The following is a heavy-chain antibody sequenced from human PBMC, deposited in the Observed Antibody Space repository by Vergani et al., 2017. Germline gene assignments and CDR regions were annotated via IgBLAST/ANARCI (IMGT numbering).Heavy chain of an antibody. CDR2: ITPIFGTA. J-gene: IGHJ6*02. D-gene: IGHD3-3*01. CDR1: GGTFSSYA. V-gene: IGHV1-69*01. CDR3: ASGDVTIFGVVIIRGYYYYGMDV. Sequence: QVQLVQSGAEVKKPGSSVKVSCKASGGTFSSYAISWVRQAPGQGLEWMGGITPIFGTANYAQKFQGRVTITADESTSTAYRELSSLRSEDTAVYYCASGDVTIFGVVIIRGYYYYGMDVWGQGTTVTVSS.